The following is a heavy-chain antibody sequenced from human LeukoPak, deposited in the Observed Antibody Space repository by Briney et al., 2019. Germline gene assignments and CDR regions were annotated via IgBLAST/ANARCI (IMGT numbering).Heavy chain of an antibody. Sequence: GGSLRLSCAASGFTFSNYGMHWVRQAPGRGLEWVAFIRFDGSNKYYAHSVKGRFTLSRDNSKNTLYLQMNSLRAEDTAVYYCARLRQTFKHNYYDSSHDAFDIWGQGTMVTVSS. J-gene: IGHJ3*02. CDR3: ARLRQTFKHNYYDSSHDAFDI. D-gene: IGHD3-22*01. V-gene: IGHV3-30*02. CDR1: GFTFSNYG. CDR2: IRFDGSNK.